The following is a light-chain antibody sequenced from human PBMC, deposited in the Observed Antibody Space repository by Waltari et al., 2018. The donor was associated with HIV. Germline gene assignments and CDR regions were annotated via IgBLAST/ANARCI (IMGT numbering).Light chain of an antibody. J-gene: IGLJ2*01. CDR2: EVS. CDR1: DSDVGDYDF. CDR3: SSYRSTSTLGV. V-gene: IGLV2-14*01. Sequence: QSALTQPASVSGSPGQSITISCTGTDSDVGDYDFVSWFQQHPGKAPKLVIYEVSNRPSGVSERFSGSKSGNTASLTISGLQAEDEADYYCSSYRSTSTLGVFGGGTKLTVL.